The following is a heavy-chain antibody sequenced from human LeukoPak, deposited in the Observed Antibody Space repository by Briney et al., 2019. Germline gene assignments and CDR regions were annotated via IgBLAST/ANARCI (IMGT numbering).Heavy chain of an antibody. CDR2: ISGSGGST. D-gene: IGHD3-10*01. CDR3: AKRYGSGKNFAY. V-gene: IGHV3-23*01. Sequence: GGSLSLSCAASVFPFSIYAMSWVRQATGKGLEWVASISGSGGSTHYADSVKGRFTISRDNSKNTLYLQLNSLRAEDTAVYYCAKRYGSGKNFAYWGQGTLVTVSS. CDR1: VFPFSIYA. J-gene: IGHJ4*02.